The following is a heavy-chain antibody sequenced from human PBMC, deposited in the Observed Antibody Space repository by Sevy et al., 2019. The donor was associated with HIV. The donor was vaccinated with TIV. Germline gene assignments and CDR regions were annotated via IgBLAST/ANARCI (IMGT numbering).Heavy chain of an antibody. CDR2: ISYDGSNK. Sequence: GGSLRLSCAASGFTFSSYAMHWVRQAPGKGLEWVAVISYDGSNKYYGDSVKGRFTISRDNSKNTLYLQMNSLRAEDTAVYYCARVGGQAAPFDYWGQGTLVTVSS. V-gene: IGHV3-30-3*01. CDR3: ARVGGQAAPFDY. J-gene: IGHJ4*02. CDR1: GFTFSSYA. D-gene: IGHD3-16*01.